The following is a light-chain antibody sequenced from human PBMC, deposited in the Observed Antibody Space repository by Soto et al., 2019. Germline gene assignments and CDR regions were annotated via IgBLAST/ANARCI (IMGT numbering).Light chain of an antibody. CDR3: QQRSNWPIT. V-gene: IGKV3-11*01. Sequence: EIVLTQSPATLSLSPGERATLSCRASQSVSSYLAWYQQKPGQAPRLLIYDASNRATGIPARFSGSGSGTDFTLTISSLEPEDFAVYYCQQRSNWPITVGQGTRLAI. CDR2: DAS. CDR1: QSVSSY. J-gene: IGKJ5*01.